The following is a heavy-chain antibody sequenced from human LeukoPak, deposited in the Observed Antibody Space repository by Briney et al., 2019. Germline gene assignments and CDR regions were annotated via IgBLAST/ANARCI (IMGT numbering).Heavy chain of an antibody. V-gene: IGHV1-46*01. CDR1: GYTFTSYY. CDR2: INPSGGST. CDR3: ARDSDLSIAVAGIYRNTNWFDP. D-gene: IGHD6-19*01. Sequence: GASVTVSCKASGYTFTSYYMHWVRQAPGQGLEWMGIINPSGGSTSYAQKFQGRVTMTRDTSTSTVYMELSSLRSEDTAVYYCARDSDLSIAVAGIYRNTNWFDPWGQGTLVTVSS. J-gene: IGHJ5*02.